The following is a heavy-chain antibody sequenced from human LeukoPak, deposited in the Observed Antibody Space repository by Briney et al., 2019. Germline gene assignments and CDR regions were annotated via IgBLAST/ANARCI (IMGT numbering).Heavy chain of an antibody. CDR1: GYTFTSYG. J-gene: IGHJ6*02. V-gene: IGHV1-18*01. CDR3: ARDTRIVVVPVATRLTQYGMDV. D-gene: IGHD2-2*01. CDR2: ISAYNGNT. Sequence: GASVKVSCKASGYTFTSYGISWVRQAPGQGLEWMGWISAYNGNTNYAQKLQGRVAMTTDTSTSTAYMELRSLRSDDTAVYYCARDTRIVVVPVATRLTQYGMDVWGQGTTVTVSS.